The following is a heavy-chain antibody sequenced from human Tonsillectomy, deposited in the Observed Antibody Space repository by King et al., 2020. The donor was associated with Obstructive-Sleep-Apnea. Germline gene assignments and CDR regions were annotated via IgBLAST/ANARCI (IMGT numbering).Heavy chain of an antibody. J-gene: IGHJ4*02. D-gene: IGHD3-9*01. CDR2: MNPNSGNT. CDR1: GYTFTSYD. V-gene: IGHV1-8*01. Sequence: VQLVESGAEVKKPGASVKVSCKASGYTFTSYDINWVRQPTGQGLEWMGWMNPNSGNTGYAQKFQGRVTMTRNTSISTAYMELSSLRSEDTAVYYCARLRYFDWSTDYWGQGTLVTVSS. CDR3: ARLRYFDWSTDY.